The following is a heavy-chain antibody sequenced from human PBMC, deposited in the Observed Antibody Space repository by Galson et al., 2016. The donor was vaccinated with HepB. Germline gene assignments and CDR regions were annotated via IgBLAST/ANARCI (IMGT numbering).Heavy chain of an antibody. Sequence: SLRLSCAASGLIVTRNSMTWVRQAPGKGLEWVSTIYSGNTTHYADSVKGRCTISRDNSKNTLYLQMNSLRPEDTAVYYCARVFVEVAGTGAFDFRGQGTMVTVSS. CDR2: IYSGNTT. CDR3: ARVFVEVAGTGAFDF. D-gene: IGHD6-19*01. J-gene: IGHJ3*01. V-gene: IGHV3-53*01. CDR1: GLIVTRNS.